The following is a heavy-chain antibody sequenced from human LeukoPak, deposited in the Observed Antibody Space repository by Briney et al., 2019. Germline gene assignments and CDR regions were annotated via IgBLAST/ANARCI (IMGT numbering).Heavy chain of an antibody. V-gene: IGHV3-21*01. D-gene: IGHD3-16*01. J-gene: IGHJ4*02. CDR2: INSDSSIM. CDR1: GFTFSSYS. Sequence: GGSLRLSCAASGFTFSSYSMNWVRQAPGKALEWVSSINSDSSIMYYAESVKGRFTISRDNARNSLYLQMNSLRAEDTAVYYCIRDLFDDYSLDYWGQGALVTISS. CDR3: IRDLFDDYSLDY.